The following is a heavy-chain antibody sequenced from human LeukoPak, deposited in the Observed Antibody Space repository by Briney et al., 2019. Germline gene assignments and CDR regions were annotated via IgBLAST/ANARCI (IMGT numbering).Heavy chain of an antibody. CDR2: IYYSGST. CDR1: GGSISSYY. J-gene: IGHJ4*02. D-gene: IGHD3-10*01. CDR3: ARRYGSGSSGTFDY. Sequence: SETLSLTCTFSGGSISSYYWSWIRQPAGKGLEWIAYIYYSGSTNYNPSLKSRVTISVDTSKNQFSLKLSSVTAADTAVYYCARRYGSGSSGTFDYWGQGTLVTVSS. V-gene: IGHV4-59*01.